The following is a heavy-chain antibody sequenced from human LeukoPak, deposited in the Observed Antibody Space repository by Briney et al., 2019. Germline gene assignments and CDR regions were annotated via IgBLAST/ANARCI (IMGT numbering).Heavy chain of an antibody. CDR3: ARERDSSGCFDY. Sequence: GGSLRLSCAASGFTFSNYAIRWVRQAPGKGLEWVAVISYDGSIKYYADSVKGRFTISRDNSKNTLYLQMNSLRAEDTAVYYCARERDSSGCFDYWGQGTLVTVSS. CDR2: ISYDGSIK. J-gene: IGHJ4*02. V-gene: IGHV3-30-3*01. D-gene: IGHD6-19*01. CDR1: GFTFSNYA.